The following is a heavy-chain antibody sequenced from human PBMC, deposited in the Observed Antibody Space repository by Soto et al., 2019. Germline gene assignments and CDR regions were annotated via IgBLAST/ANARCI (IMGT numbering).Heavy chain of an antibody. CDR2: ITPFNGNT. D-gene: IGHD3-16*02. V-gene: IGHV1-45*02. Sequence: GASVKVSFKASGYTFTYRYPHLGGQAPGQALEWMGWITPFNGNTNYAQKFQDRVTITRDRSMSTAYMELSSLRSEDTAMYYCAIVSQHLEVAFDIWGQGTMVTVSS. CDR1: GYTFTYRY. J-gene: IGHJ3*02. CDR3: AIVSQHLEVAFDI.